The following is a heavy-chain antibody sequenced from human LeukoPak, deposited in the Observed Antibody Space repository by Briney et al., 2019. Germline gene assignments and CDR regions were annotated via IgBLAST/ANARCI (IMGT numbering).Heavy chain of an antibody. Sequence: GGSLRLSCAASGFTFSGSAMPWVRQASGKGLEWVGRIRNKANNYATGYAASVKGRFSISRDDSKNTAYLQMNSLKTEDTAVYYCTRLGSSGPTLGRDYWGQGTLVTVSS. CDR1: GFTFSGSA. J-gene: IGHJ4*02. V-gene: IGHV3-73*01. CDR2: IRNKANNYAT. CDR3: TRLGSSGPTLGRDY. D-gene: IGHD3-10*01.